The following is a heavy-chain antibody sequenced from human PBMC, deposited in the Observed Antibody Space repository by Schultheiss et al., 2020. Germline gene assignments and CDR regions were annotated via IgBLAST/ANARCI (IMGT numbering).Heavy chain of an antibody. J-gene: IGHJ4*02. CDR3: AKTLTVFRVGATTIDY. CDR1: GFTFSSYA. V-gene: IGHV3-30-3*02. D-gene: IGHD1-26*01. Sequence: GGSLRLSCAASGFTFSSYAMSWVRQAPGKGLEWVAVISYDGSNKYYADSVKGRFTISRDNSNNTLYLQMNSLRTEDTAVYYCAKTLTVFRVGATTIDYWGQGTLVTVSS. CDR2: ISYDGSNK.